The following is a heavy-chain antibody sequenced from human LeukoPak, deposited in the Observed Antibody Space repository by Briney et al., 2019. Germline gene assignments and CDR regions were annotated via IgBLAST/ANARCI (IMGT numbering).Heavy chain of an antibody. CDR3: ARVGHQYGSYFDY. V-gene: IGHV4-4*02. D-gene: IGHD2-2*01. J-gene: IGHJ4*02. CDR1: GGSISSNNW. Sequence: PSETLSLTCAVSGGSISSNNWWGWVRQPPGKGLEWIGEIYHSGSPNYNPSLKSRVTISVDKSRNHYSLNLSSVTAADTAVYYCARVGHQYGSYFDYWGQGTLVTVSS. CDR2: IYHSGSP.